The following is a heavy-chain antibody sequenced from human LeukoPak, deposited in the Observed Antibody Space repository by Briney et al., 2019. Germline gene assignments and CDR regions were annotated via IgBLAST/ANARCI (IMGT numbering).Heavy chain of an antibody. J-gene: IGHJ4*02. Sequence: SETLSLTCAVYGGSFSGYYWSWIRRPPGKGLEWIGEINHSGSTNYNPSLKSRVTISVDTSKNQFSLKLSSVTAADTAVYYCASQKYYYDSSGYHFHDPFDYWGQGTLVTVSS. V-gene: IGHV4-34*01. CDR2: INHSGST. CDR1: GGSFSGYY. D-gene: IGHD3-22*01. CDR3: ASQKYYYDSSGYHFHDPFDY.